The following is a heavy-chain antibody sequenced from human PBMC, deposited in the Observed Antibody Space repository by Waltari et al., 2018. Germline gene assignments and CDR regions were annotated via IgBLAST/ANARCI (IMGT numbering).Heavy chain of an antibody. J-gene: IGHJ5*02. V-gene: IGHV4-34*01. D-gene: IGHD3-3*01. Sequence: QVQLQQWGAGLLKPSETLSLTCAVYGGSFSGYYWSWIRQPPGKGLEWIGEINHSGSTNYNPSLKSRVTISVDTSKNQVSLKLSSVTAADTAVYYCARAASRRITIFGVVPSVGWFDPWGQGTLVTVSS. CDR2: INHSGST. CDR1: GGSFSGYY. CDR3: ARAASRRITIFGVVPSVGWFDP.